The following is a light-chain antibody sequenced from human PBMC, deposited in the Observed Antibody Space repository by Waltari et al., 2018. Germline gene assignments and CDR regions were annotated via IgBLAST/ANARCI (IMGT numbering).Light chain of an antibody. J-gene: IGLJ1*01. V-gene: IGLV2-23*01. CDR1: SSDVGSYDL. CDR3: CSYAGSHYV. CDR2: EGS. Sequence: QSALTQPASVSGSPGQSITISCTGTSSDVGSYDLVSWYQQYPGKAPKLMIYEGSKRPSGVSNRFSGSKSGNTASLTISGLQAEDEADYYCCSYAGSHYVFGTGTKVSVL.